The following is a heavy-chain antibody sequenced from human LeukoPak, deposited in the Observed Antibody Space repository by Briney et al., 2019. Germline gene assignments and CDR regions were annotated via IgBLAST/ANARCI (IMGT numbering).Heavy chain of an antibody. Sequence: ASVKVSCKASGYTFTSYGISWVRQAPGQGLEWMGWISAYNGNTNYAQKLQGRVTMTTDTSTSTAYMELRSLRSDDTAVYYCARELGVLRYFDWLLSQPHPFDYWGQGTLVTVSS. V-gene: IGHV1-18*01. CDR2: ISAYNGNT. J-gene: IGHJ4*02. D-gene: IGHD3-9*01. CDR1: GYTFTSYG. CDR3: ARELGVLRYFDWLLSQPHPFDY.